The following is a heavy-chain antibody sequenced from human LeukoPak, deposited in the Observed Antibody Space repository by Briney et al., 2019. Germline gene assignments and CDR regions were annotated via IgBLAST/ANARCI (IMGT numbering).Heavy chain of an antibody. J-gene: IGHJ4*02. CDR3: AKDGEYYDSGSYQDY. V-gene: IGHV3-23*01. D-gene: IGHD3-10*01. CDR2: ISASGYNT. CDR1: GFTFSSCG. Sequence: GGSLRLSCAASGFTFSSCGMSWVRQAPGKGLEWVSTISASGYNTYYAGSVKGRFTISRDNSKNTLYLQMNSLRTEDTAVYYCAKDGEYYDSGSYQDYWGQGTLVTVSS.